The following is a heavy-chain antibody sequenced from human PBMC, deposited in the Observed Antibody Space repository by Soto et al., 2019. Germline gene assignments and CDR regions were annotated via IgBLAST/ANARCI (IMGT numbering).Heavy chain of an antibody. CDR1: GFSLSTSGVG. D-gene: IGHD2-21*02. CDR3: AHNEASDSPHY. CDR2: IYWNDDK. V-gene: IGHV2-5*01. J-gene: IGHJ4*02. Sequence: QITLKESGPTLVKPTQTLTLTCTFSGFSLSTSGVGVGWIRQPPGKALEWLALIYWNDDKRYNPSLKSRLTITKHTSRNQVVLTMTNMDPVDTATYYCAHNEASDSPHYWGQGTLVTVSS.